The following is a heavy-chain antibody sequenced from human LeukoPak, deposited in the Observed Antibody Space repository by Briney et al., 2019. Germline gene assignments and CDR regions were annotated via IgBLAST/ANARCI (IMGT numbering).Heavy chain of an antibody. V-gene: IGHV3-53*01. J-gene: IGHJ4*02. D-gene: IGHD5-18*01. CDR3: VYSYGYYYFDH. CDR1: GVTVSSNY. Sequence: PGGSLRLSWAASGVTVSSNYMSWGRQAPGKGLESGSVIYSGGSAYYVDSVKGRFTISRDNSKNTLYLQMNSLRAEDTAVYYCVYSYGYYYFDHWGQGTLVTVSS. CDR2: IYSGGSA.